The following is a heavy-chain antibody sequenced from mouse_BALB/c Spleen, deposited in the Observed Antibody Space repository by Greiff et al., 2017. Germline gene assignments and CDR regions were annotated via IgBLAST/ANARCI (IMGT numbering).Heavy chain of an antibody. Sequence: QVQLQQSGPGLVQPSQSLSITCTVSGFSLTSYGVHWVRQSPGKGLEWLGVIWSGGSTDYNAAFISRLSISKDNSKSQVFFKMNSLQADDTAIYYCARNERRDWFAYWGQGTLVTVSA. CDR1: GFSLTSYG. CDR2: IWSGGST. V-gene: IGHV2-4-1*01. J-gene: IGHJ3*01. CDR3: ARNERRDWFAY.